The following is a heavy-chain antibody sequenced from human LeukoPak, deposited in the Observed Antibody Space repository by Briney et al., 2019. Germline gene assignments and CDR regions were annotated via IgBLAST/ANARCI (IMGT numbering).Heavy chain of an antibody. D-gene: IGHD3-10*01. Sequence: GASVKVSCKASGYTFTRYGISWVRQAPGQGLEWMGWISAYNGNTNYAQKLQGRVTMTTDTSTSTAYMELRSLRSDDTAVYYCARDMVRGVITPSDAFDIWGQGTMVTVSS. CDR2: ISAYNGNT. J-gene: IGHJ3*02. CDR1: GYTFTRYG. CDR3: ARDMVRGVITPSDAFDI. V-gene: IGHV1-18*01.